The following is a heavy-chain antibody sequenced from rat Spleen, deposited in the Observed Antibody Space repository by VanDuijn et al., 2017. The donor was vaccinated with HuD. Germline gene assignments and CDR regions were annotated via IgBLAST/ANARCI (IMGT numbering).Heavy chain of an antibody. Sequence: EVRLVESDGGLVQPGRSLKLSCAASGFTFSDYYMAWVRQAPTKGLEWVATISYDGSDTYYRDSVKGRFTFSRDNAKSTLYLQMDSLRSEDTAIYYGARRRRDWFYFDYWGQGVMVTVSS. CDR2: ISYDGSDT. J-gene: IGHJ2*01. V-gene: IGHV5-29*01. D-gene: IGHD1-1*01. CDR1: GFTFSDYY. CDR3: ARRRRDWFYFDY.